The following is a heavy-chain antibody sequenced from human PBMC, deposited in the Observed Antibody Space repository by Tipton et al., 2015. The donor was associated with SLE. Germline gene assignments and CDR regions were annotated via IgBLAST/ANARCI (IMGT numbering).Heavy chain of an antibody. V-gene: IGHV4-34*01. CDR2: INHSGST. J-gene: IGHJ5*02. CDR1: GGSFSGYY. D-gene: IGHD3-3*01. Sequence: TLSLTCAVYGGSFSGYYWSWIRQPPGKGLEWIGEINHSGSTYYNPSLRSRVTMSVDRSKNQFSLNLNSLTAADTAVYYCARDKMDFWSNWFDPWGQGTLVTVSS. CDR3: ARDKMDFWSNWFDP.